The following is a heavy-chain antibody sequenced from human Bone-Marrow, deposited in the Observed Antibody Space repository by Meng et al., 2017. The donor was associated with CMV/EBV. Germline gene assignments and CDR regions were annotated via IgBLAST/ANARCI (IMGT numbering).Heavy chain of an antibody. J-gene: IGHJ6*02. CDR2: ISGSGGST. CDR1: GFTFSSYA. D-gene: IGHD2-2*02. CDR3: AKMFGYCSSTSCYNGDYYYYGMDV. V-gene: IGHV3-23*01. Sequence: GESLKISCAASGFTFSSYAMSWVRQAPGKGLEWVSAISGSGGSTYYADSVKGRFTISRDNSKNTLYLQMNSLRAEDTAVYYCAKMFGYCSSTSCYNGDYYYYGMDVWGQGTTVTVSS.